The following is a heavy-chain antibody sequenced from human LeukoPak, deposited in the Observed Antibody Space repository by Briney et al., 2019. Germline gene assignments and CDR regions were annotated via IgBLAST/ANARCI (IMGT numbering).Heavy chain of an antibody. D-gene: IGHD1-26*01. CDR3: AKDRTVGASYWYFDL. V-gene: IGHV3-11*01. Sequence: PGGSLRLSCAASGFTFSDYYMSWIRQAPGKGLEWVSYISSSGSTTYYADSVKGRFTISRDSSKNTLFLHMNTLRAEDTAIYYCAKDRTVGASYWYFDLWGRGTLVTVSS. CDR1: GFTFSDYY. J-gene: IGHJ2*01. CDR2: ISSSGSTT.